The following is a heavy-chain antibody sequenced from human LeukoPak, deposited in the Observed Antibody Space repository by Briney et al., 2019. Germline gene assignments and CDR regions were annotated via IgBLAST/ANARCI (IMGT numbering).Heavy chain of an antibody. V-gene: IGHV4-59*01. CDR3: PRTRGYGAYCGGDCYPLDY. CDR2: IYYSGIT. J-gene: IGHJ4*02. D-gene: IGHD2-21*02. CDR1: GGSISNYY. Sequence: PSETLSLTCTVSGGSISNYYWSWIRQPPGKGLEWIGYIYYSGITNYNPSLKSRVTLSVDPSNNQFSLKLSSVTAADTAMYYCPRTRGYGAYCGGDCYPLDYWGQGTLVTVSS.